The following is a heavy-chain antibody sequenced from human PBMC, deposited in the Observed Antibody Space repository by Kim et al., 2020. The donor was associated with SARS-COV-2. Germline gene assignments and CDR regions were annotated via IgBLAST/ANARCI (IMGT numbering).Heavy chain of an antibody. CDR3: VGHYDTSGYFGAPYFNY. CDR1: GFIVSHNY. V-gene: IGHV3-53*01. D-gene: IGHD3-22*01. CDR2: IYTGGTT. J-gene: IGHJ4*02. Sequence: GGSLRLSCAASGFIVSHNYMSWVRQAPGKGLEWVSVIYTGGTTVYADSVKGRFTISRDNSKNTLHLQMNSLRADDTAMHYCVGHYDTSGYFGAPYFNYWGQGILVTASS.